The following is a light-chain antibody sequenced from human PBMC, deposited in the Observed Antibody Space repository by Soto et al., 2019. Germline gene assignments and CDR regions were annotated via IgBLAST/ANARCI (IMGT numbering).Light chain of an antibody. J-gene: IGLJ2*01. CDR3: SSFAGNYTLV. CDR2: DVS. Sequence: QSALTQPRSVSESPGQSVTISCTGTTSDIGGYNYVSWTQQHPEKAPKLLIYDVSQRPSGVPARFSGSKSGNTAALTISGLQAEDEAHYYCSSFAGNYTLVFGGGTKVTVL. V-gene: IGLV2-11*01. CDR1: TSDIGGYNY.